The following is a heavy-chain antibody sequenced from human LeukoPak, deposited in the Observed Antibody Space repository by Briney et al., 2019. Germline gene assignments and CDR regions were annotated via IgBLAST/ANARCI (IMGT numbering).Heavy chain of an antibody. V-gene: IGHV1-2*02. D-gene: IGHD3-16*01. CDR3: TRARREQGYVYGADFFDS. J-gene: IGHJ4*02. Sequence: ASVTVSCKASGFSFSGSYIHWVRQDPGQGLEWMGWTKAKDGGTNYADNFEGRVTRTRDTSTNTAFMELTELNSDDTAVYFCTRARREQGYVYGADFFDSWGQGTLVIVS. CDR2: TKAKDGGT. CDR1: GFSFSGSY.